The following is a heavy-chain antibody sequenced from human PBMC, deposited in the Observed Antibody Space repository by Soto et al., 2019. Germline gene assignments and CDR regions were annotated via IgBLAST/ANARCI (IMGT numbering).Heavy chain of an antibody. CDR1: GGSISSYY. Sequence: GPRTETPSETLSLTCTVSGGSISSYYWSWIRQPAGKGLEWIGRIYTSGSTNYNPSLKSRVTMSVDTSKNQFSLKLSSVTAADTAVYYCARGPYSSSFYYYYYGMDVWGQGTTVTVSS. D-gene: IGHD6-6*01. J-gene: IGHJ6*02. CDR2: IYTSGST. V-gene: IGHV4-4*07. CDR3: ARGPYSSSFYYYYYGMDV.